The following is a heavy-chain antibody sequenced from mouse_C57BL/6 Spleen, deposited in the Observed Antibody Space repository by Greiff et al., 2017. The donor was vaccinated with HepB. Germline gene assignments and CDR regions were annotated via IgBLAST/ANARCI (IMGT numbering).Heavy chain of an antibody. CDR2: INPSTGGT. D-gene: IGHD1-1*01. V-gene: IGHV1-42*01. CDR1: GYSFTGYY. J-gene: IGHJ2*01. Sequence: EVQLQQSGPELVKPGASVKISCKASGYSFTGYYMNWVKQSPEKSLEWIGEINPSTGGTTYNQKFKAKATLTVDKSSSTAYMQLKSLTSEDSAVYYCARWGYGSSHYFDYWGQGTTLTVSS. CDR3: ARWGYGSSHYFDY.